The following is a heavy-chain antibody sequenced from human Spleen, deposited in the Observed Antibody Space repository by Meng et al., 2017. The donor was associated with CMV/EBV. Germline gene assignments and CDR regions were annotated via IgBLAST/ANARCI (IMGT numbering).Heavy chain of an antibody. CDR1: YTFTSYD. Sequence: YTFTSYDTHWVRQATGQGLEWMGWMNPNRGNTGYAQEFQGRVTMTRDTSISTAYMEVSSLRSEDTAVYYCARVTTVFRFLERHGMDVWGQGTMVTVSS. CDR2: MNPNRGNT. V-gene: IGHV1-8*01. D-gene: IGHD3-3*01. J-gene: IGHJ6*02. CDR3: ARVTTVFRFLERHGMDV.